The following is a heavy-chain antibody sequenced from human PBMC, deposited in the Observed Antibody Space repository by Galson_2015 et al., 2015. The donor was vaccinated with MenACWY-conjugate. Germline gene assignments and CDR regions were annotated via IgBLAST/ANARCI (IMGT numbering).Heavy chain of an antibody. Sequence: SETLSLTCTVSGGSIGSGGYYWRWVGQPAGEGLEWVGSVYYSGGTYYNLSLKSRVTISADTSRNQFSLKLRSVTTADTAVYYCARVRGQWLVLLDYWGQGTLVTVSS. CDR2: VYYSGGT. J-gene: IGHJ4*02. CDR3: ARVRGQWLVLLDY. CDR1: GGSIGSGGYY. V-gene: IGHV4-39*07. D-gene: IGHD6-19*01.